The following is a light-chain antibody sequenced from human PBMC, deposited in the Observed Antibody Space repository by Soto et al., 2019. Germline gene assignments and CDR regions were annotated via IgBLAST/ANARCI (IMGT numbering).Light chain of an antibody. CDR3: QQYGTSPRT. J-gene: IGKJ1*01. CDR1: QTLSNSF. V-gene: IGKV3-20*01. Sequence: EIALTQSPGTLSLSPGERATLSCRASQTLSNSFIAWYQHKPGQAPRVLIYGASIRATGIPDRFSGSGSETDFTLTISRLEPEDFAVYYCQQYGTSPRTFGQGTKV. CDR2: GAS.